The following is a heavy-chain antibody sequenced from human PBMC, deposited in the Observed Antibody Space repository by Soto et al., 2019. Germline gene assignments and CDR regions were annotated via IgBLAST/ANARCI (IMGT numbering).Heavy chain of an antibody. CDR2: IYYSGST. CDR1: GGSISSGDYY. CDR3: ARTSMQGRGYSYGHGGMDV. J-gene: IGHJ6*02. Sequence: SETLSLTCTVSGGSISSGDYYWSWIRQPPGKGLEWIGYIYYSGSTYYSPSFQGHVTISADKSTSTAYLQWSSLKASDTAMYYCARTSMQGRGYSYGHGGMDVWGQGTTVTVSS. D-gene: IGHD5-18*01. V-gene: IGHV4-30-4*01.